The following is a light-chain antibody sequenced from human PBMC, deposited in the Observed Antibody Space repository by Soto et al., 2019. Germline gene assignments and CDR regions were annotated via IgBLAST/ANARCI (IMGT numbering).Light chain of an antibody. CDR2: GAS. V-gene: IGKV3-15*01. CDR1: QSIGLA. J-gene: IGKJ4*01. Sequence: EIVLTQSPATLSLSPGERATLSCRASQSIGLAIAWYQHKPGQAPRLLLYGASTRATGIPVRFSGSGFGTEFTLTISSLQPDDFATYYCQQYNSYSLTFGGGTKVDIK. CDR3: QQYNSYSLT.